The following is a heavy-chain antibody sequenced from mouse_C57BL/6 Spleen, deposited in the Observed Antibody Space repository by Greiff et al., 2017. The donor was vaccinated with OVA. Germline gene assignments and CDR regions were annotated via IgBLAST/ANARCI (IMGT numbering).Heavy chain of an antibody. CDR3: AREGATKRPMDY. CDR2: INPSSGYT. J-gene: IGHJ4*01. V-gene: IGHV1-4*01. D-gene: IGHD3-1*01. CDR1: GYTFTSYT. Sequence: VQLQQSGAELARPGASVKMSCKASGYTFTSYTMHWVKQRPGQGLEWIGYINPSSGYTKYNQKFKDKATLTADKSSSTAYMQLSSLTSEDSAVYYCAREGATKRPMDYWGQGTSVTVSS.